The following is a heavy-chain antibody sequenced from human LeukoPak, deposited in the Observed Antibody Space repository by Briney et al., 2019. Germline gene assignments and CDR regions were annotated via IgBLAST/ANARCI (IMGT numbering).Heavy chain of an antibody. D-gene: IGHD3-22*01. CDR2: MRDDGSDT. V-gene: IGHV3-30*02. CDR1: GFTLRSYA. J-gene: IGHJ4*02. Sequence: GGSLRLSCIVSGFTLRSYAMHWVRQAPGKGLEWLAIMRDDGSDTSLSDSVKGRFTISRDNSKNTLYLQMNSLRADDTAVYFCAKLDYYDTHWGQGTLVTVSS. CDR3: AKLDYYDTH.